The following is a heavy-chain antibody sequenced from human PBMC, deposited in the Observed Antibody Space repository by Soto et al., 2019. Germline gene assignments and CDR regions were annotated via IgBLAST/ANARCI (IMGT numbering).Heavy chain of an antibody. V-gene: IGHV1-18*01. CDR3: ARDTPPADY. J-gene: IGHJ4*02. Sequence: QVQLVQSGAEVKKPGASVKVSCKTSGYTFTSYYISWVRQAPGQGLEWMGWISAYNTNTNYAQKVQGRVTMTPDTLASTAYMELTSLRSDDTGVYYCARDTPPADYWGQGTLVTVSS. CDR1: GYTFTSYY. CDR2: ISAYNTNT.